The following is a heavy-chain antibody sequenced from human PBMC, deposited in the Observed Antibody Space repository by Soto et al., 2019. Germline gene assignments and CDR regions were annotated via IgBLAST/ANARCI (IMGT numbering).Heavy chain of an antibody. CDR2: IIPIFGTA. CDR1: GGTFSSYA. Sequence: SVKVSCKXSGGTFSSYAISWVRQAPGQGLEWMGGIIPIFGTANYAQKFQGRATITADESTSTAYMELSSLRSEDTAVYYCARGTYYYDSSGYLAHYYGMDVWGQGTTVTVSS. J-gene: IGHJ6*02. V-gene: IGHV1-69*13. CDR3: ARGTYYYDSSGYLAHYYGMDV. D-gene: IGHD3-22*01.